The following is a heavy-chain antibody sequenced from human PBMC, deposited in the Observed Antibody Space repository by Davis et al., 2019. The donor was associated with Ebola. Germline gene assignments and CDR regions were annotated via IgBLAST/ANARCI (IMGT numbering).Heavy chain of an antibody. J-gene: IGHJ4*02. CDR3: TRGRGGSSWELY. CDR2: IYRGGNT. V-gene: IGHV3-53*01. Sequence: GESLKISCTASGFNVSGNYMSWVRQAPGKGLEWVAVIYRGGNTYYADSVKGRFTISRDNSKDTVQLQMNSLRAEDTAVYYCTRGRGGSSWELYWGKGTVVTVSS. CDR1: GFNVSGNY. D-gene: IGHD6-13*01.